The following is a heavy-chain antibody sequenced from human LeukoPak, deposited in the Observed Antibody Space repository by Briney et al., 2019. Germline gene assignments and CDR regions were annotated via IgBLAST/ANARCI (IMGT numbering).Heavy chain of an antibody. CDR2: ISSSSSYI. Sequence: GGSLRLSCAASGFTFSSYSMNWVRQAPGKGLEWVSSISSSSSYIYYADSVKGRFTISRDNAKNSLYLQMNSLRAEDTAVYYCARVLSGRGSLYDYYYYMDVWGKGTTVTISS. J-gene: IGHJ6*03. CDR3: ARVLSGRGSLYDYYYYMDV. CDR1: GFTFSSYS. V-gene: IGHV3-21*01. D-gene: IGHD3-10*01.